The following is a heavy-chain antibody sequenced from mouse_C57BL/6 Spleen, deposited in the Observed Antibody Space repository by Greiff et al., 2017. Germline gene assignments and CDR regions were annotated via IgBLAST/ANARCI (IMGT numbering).Heavy chain of an antibody. D-gene: IGHD1-1*01. J-gene: IGHJ1*03. Sequence: VKLMESGAELVRPGASVKLSCKASGYTFTDYYINWVKQRPGQGLEWIARIYPGSGNTYYNEKFKGKATLTAEKSSSTAYMQLSSLTSEDSAVYFCARCPYYGSSYWYFDVWGTGTTVTVSS. CDR1: GYTFTDYY. CDR3: ARCPYYGSSYWYFDV. CDR2: IYPGSGNT. V-gene: IGHV1-76*01.